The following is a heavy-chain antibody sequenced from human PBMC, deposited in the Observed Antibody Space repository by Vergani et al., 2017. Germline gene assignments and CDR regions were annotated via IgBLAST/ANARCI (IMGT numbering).Heavy chain of an antibody. J-gene: IGHJ4*02. CDR2: ISGHGDRT. D-gene: IGHD2/OR15-2a*01. Sequence: EVHLLESGGGQVEAGGSLRLSCVASGFTFSNSAMSWVRQTSGKGLEWVSAISGHGDRTYYADSVKGRFTISRENSKNTVYLQMNSLKAKDRATYYCAREERSNTSPFVGDWGQGTLVTV. V-gene: IGHV3-23*01. CDR1: GFTFSNSA. CDR3: AREERSNTSPFVGD.